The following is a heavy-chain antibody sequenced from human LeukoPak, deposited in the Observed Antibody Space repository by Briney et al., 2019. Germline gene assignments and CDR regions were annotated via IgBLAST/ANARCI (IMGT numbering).Heavy chain of an antibody. CDR2: INHSGST. V-gene: IGHV4-34*01. D-gene: IGHD6-13*01. CDR3: ARGSSRVKYSSSWAFQH. Sequence: SSETLSLTCAVYGGSFSGYYWSWIRQPPGKGLEWIGEINHSGSTNYNPSLKSRVTISVDTSKNQFSLKLSSVTAADTAVYYCARGSSRVKYSSSWAFQHWGQGTLVTVSS. CDR1: GGSFSGYY. J-gene: IGHJ1*01.